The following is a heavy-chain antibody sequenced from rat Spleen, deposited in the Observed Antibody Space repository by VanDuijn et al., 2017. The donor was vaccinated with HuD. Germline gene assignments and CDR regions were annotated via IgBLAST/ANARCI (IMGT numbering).Heavy chain of an antibody. CDR2: ISYDGSST. J-gene: IGHJ2*01. V-gene: IGHV5-20*01. CDR1: GFTFSDYY. CDR3: TTVRGGHYFDY. Sequence: EVQLVESGGGLVQPGRSLKLSCAVSGFTFSDYYMAWVRQAPTKGLEWVATISYDGSSTYYRDSVKGRFTISRDNAKSTLYLQMNSLRSEDTATYYCTTVRGGHYFDYWGQGVMVTVSS.